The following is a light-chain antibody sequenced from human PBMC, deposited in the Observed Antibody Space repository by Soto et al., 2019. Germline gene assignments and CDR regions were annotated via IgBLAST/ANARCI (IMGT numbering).Light chain of an antibody. CDR2: AAS. J-gene: IGKJ1*01. CDR3: QQTLSVPRT. CDR1: QNIRTS. Sequence: DIQMTQSPRFLSASVGDRVTITCRASQNIRTSLTWYQQKPGKGPTVLIYAASTLQRGVPSRFSGSTTGTDFTLTITGLQPEDSATYYCQQTLSVPRTFGLGTKVEIK. V-gene: IGKV1-39*01.